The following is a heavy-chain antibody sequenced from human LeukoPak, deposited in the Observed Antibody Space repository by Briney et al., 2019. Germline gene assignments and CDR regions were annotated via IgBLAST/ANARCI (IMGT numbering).Heavy chain of an antibody. CDR2: INHSGST. J-gene: IGHJ4*02. D-gene: IGHD3-16*02. Sequence: TETLSLTCAVYGGSFSGYYWSWIRQPPGKGLEWIGEINHSGSTNYNRSLKSRVTISVDTSKNQFSLKLSSVTAADTAVYYYARHSYDYVWGSYRYSGTSGYFDYWGQGTLVTVSS. V-gene: IGHV4-34*01. CDR1: GGSFSGYY. CDR3: ARHSYDYVWGSYRYSGTSGYFDY.